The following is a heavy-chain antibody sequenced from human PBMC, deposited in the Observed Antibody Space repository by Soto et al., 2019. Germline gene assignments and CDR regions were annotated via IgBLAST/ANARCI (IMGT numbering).Heavy chain of an antibody. D-gene: IGHD6-19*01. Sequence: EVQLVESGGGLVQPGGSLRLSCAASGFTFSSYWMTWVRQAPGKGLEWVANIKQDGSAKYYVDSVKGRFTISRDNAKNSLDLQMNSLGAEDTAVYYCASWLKTSGWYVLLEGSFDYWGQGTLVTVSS. J-gene: IGHJ4*02. CDR3: ASWLKTSGWYVLLEGSFDY. CDR1: GFTFSSYW. V-gene: IGHV3-7*01. CDR2: IKQDGSAK.